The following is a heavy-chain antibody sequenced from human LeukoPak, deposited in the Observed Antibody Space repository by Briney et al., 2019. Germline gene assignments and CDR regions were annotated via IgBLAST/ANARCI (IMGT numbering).Heavy chain of an antibody. V-gene: IGHV4-59*01. J-gene: IGHJ6*03. Sequence: GSLRLSCVASGFTFSTYGMSWIRRPPGKGLEWIGYIYYSGSTNYNPSLKRRVTISVDTSKNQFSLKLSSVTAADTAVYYCARDPDVYYYYYMDVWGKGTTVTVSS. CDR3: ARDPDVYYYYYMDV. CDR2: IYYSGST. CDR1: GFTFSTYG.